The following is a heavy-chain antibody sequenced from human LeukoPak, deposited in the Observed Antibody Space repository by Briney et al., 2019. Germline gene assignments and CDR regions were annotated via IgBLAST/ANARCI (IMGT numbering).Heavy chain of an antibody. J-gene: IGHJ4*02. D-gene: IGHD1-26*01. Sequence: GGSLRLSYAASAFTFSTYAMNWVRQAPGKGLEWVSVISGSGGSTYYADSVKGRFTISRENSKNTLFLQMNSLRVEDTAVYYCAKGVGSSRMGVEYWGQGTLVTVSS. CDR2: ISGSGGST. V-gene: IGHV3-23*01. CDR1: AFTFSTYA. CDR3: AKGVGSSRMGVEY.